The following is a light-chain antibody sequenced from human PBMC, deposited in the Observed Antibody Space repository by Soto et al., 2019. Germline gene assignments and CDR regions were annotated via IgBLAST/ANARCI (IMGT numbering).Light chain of an antibody. CDR3: QQSYSTLSIT. Sequence: DIQMTQSPSSLSASVGDRVTITCRASESIARHLNWYQQKPGKAPKLLIYAASSLQNGVPSRFRGCGYGTDFTRTISNMQPEDFATYYCQQSYSTLSITFGQGTRLEIK. J-gene: IGKJ5*01. CDR2: AAS. CDR1: ESIARH. V-gene: IGKV1-39*01.